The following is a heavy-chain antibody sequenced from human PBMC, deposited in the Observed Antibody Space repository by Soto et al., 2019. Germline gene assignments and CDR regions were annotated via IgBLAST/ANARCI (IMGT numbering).Heavy chain of an antibody. D-gene: IGHD6-13*01. Sequence: QRQLVDSGGGVVQPGRSLRLSCEASGFSFSSYGMHWVRQAPGKGLEWVAVISEDGTFKDYADSVKGRFTISRDNSENTLFLQMNSLGPNDTAVYYCAKDYGPKAPYPYSNTHTDFWGLGTRVTVSS. CDR3: AKDYGPKAPYPYSNTHTDF. CDR1: GFSFSSYG. J-gene: IGHJ4*02. V-gene: IGHV3-30*18. CDR2: ISEDGTFK.